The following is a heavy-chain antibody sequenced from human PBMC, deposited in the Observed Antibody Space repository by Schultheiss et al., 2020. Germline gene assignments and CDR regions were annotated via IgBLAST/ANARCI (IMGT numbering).Heavy chain of an antibody. V-gene: IGHV1-8*01. J-gene: IGHJ5*02. D-gene: IGHD3-3*01. CDR2: MNPNSGNT. CDR1: GYTFTSYD. CDR3: ARGLFYDFWSGYSEGHWFDP. Sequence: ASVKVSYKASGYTFTSYDINWVRQATGQGLEWMGWMNPNSGNTGYAQKFQGRVTMTRNTSISTAYMELSSLRSEDTAVYYCARGLFYDFWSGYSEGHWFDPWGQGTLVNVSS.